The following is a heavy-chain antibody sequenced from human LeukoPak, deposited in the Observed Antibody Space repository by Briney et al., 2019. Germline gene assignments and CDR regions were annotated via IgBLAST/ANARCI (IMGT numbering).Heavy chain of an antibody. CDR1: GSSISSYY. CDR3: AREELAAAGAPFDY. CDR2: IYYSGST. D-gene: IGHD6-13*01. V-gene: IGHV4-59*01. J-gene: IGHJ4*02. Sequence: SETLSLTCTVSGSSISSYYWSWIRQPPGKGLEWIGYIYYSGSTNYNPSLKSRVTISVDTSKNQFSLKLSSVTAADTAVYYCAREELAAAGAPFDYWGQGTLVTVSS.